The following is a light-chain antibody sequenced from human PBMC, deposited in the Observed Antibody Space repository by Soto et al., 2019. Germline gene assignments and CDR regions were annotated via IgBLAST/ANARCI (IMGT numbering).Light chain of an antibody. CDR3: QQANSIPQEIT. V-gene: IGKV1-12*01. J-gene: IGKJ5*01. CDR1: QGISNW. Sequence: DIQMTQSPSSVFASVGDTVTITCRASQGISNWLAWYQQKPGKAPQLLINGASRLLTGVPSRFSGSGSRANFTLTITALKPEAFATYFCQQANSIPQEITLGQGTRLEIK. CDR2: GAS.